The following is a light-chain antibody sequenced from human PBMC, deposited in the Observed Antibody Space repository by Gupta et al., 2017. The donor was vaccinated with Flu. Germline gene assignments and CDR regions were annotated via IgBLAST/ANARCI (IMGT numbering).Light chain of an antibody. Sequence: VTISCTGGDSNIGGGYDVHWYQVLPATAPNRLIASDFNRPSGVPERFSCSRAGPYASCEITGLQAEDEGVDYCQYSGISLKDPLFGGGTKVTVL. CDR3: QYSGISLKDPL. CDR1: DSNIGGGYD. V-gene: IGLV1-40*01. CDR2: SDF. J-gene: IGLJ2*01.